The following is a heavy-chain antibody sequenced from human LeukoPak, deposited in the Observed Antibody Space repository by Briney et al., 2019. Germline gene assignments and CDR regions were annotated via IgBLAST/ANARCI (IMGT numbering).Heavy chain of an antibody. CDR1: GGSLSSYY. J-gene: IGHJ4*02. CDR3: ADDYGD. CDR2: IYPSGTT. Sequence: PSETLSLTCSVSGGSLSSYYWSWLRQPAGKGLEWIGRIYPSGTTHYNPSLKSRVTMSVDTSKNQFSLKLISVTAADTAVYYCADDYGDWGQGTLVTVSS. D-gene: IGHD4-17*01. V-gene: IGHV4-4*07.